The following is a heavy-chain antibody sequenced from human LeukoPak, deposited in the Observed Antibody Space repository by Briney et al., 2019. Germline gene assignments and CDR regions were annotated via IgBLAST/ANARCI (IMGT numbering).Heavy chain of an antibody. D-gene: IGHD3-10*01. CDR2: ISAYNGNT. V-gene: IGHV1-18*01. CDR3: ARDLSPGLWFGELSLGMTVPSYY. Sequence: ASVKVSCKASGYTFTSYGISWVRQAPGQGLEWMGWISAYNGNTSYAQKLQGRVTMTTDTSTSTAYMELRSLRSDDTAVYYCARDLSPGLWFGELSLGMTVPSYYWGQGTLVTVSS. CDR1: GYTFTSYG. J-gene: IGHJ4*02.